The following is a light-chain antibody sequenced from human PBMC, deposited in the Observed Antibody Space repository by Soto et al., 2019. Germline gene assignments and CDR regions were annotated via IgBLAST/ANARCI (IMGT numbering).Light chain of an antibody. CDR2: GAS. V-gene: IGKV3-20*01. J-gene: IGKJ3*01. CDR1: QSVTSSF. CDR3: QQEGSSPPFT. Sequence: EIVWTQSPGTLSLSPGERAPRSCSASQSVTSSFLAWYQQKPGQAPRLLIYGASSRATGIPDRFSGRGSGTDFTLTISRLEPEDFAVYYCQQEGSSPPFTVGPEHKVDIK.